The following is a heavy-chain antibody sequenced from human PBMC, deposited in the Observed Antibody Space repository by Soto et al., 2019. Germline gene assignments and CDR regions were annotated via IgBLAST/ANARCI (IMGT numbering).Heavy chain of an antibody. V-gene: IGHV1-18*01. CDR2: ISAVNGDT. J-gene: IGHJ3*01. CDR1: GFSIKTYG. CDR3: ARDGGSGILNAYDV. Sequence: QAQLVQSATEVKRPGASVKVSCKASGFSIKTYGITWVRLAHGQGLELKGWISAVNGDTIFAQKFQGRVSMTTDTATSTAYMELRGLKSDDTALYYCARDGGSGILNAYDVWGHGTMVAVS. D-gene: IGHD3-10*01.